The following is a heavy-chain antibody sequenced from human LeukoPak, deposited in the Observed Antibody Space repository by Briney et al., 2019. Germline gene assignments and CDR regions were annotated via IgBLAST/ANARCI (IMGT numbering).Heavy chain of an antibody. J-gene: IGHJ4*02. CDR1: GFTFDDYA. D-gene: IGHD6-25*01. CDR3: AKDIGGLNY. V-gene: IGHV3-43*02. Sequence: GGSLRLSCAASGFTFDDYAMHWVCQAPGKGLEWVSLISGDGGTTYYADSVKGRFTISRDNRKKSLYLQMNSLRTEDTALYYCAKDIGGLNYCGQGTLVTVSS. CDR2: ISGDGGTT.